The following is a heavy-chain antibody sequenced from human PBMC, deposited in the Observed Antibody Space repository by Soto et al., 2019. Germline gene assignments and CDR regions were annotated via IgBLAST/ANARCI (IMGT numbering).Heavy chain of an antibody. Sequence: QLELVQSGAEVMEPGSSVKLSCKASGGSLRNSGINWVRQAPGQGREWVGGIIPIIGTPNYLQRLQTRVTITADESTNTAYLELASLRFDDTAIYYCARERDGSGSLSYYFDQWGQGTLVTVSS. CDR1: GGSLRNSG. D-gene: IGHD3-10*01. V-gene: IGHV1-69*01. J-gene: IGHJ4*02. CDR2: IIPIIGTP. CDR3: ARERDGSGSLSYYFDQ.